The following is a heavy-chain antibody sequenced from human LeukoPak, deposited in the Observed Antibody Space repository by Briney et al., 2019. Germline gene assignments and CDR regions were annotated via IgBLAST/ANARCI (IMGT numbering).Heavy chain of an antibody. J-gene: IGHJ4*02. D-gene: IGHD2-15*01. CDR1: GGSISSGDYY. CDR2: IHYSGST. V-gene: IGHV4-30-4*08. CDR3: ARPRVNCSGGSCFYYFDY. Sequence: SETLSLTCTVSGGSISSGDYYWSWIRQPPGKGLEWIGYIHYSGSTYYNPSLKRRVTISLDTSKNQFSLRLSSVTAADTAVYYCARPRVNCSGGSCFYYFDYWGQGTLVTVSS.